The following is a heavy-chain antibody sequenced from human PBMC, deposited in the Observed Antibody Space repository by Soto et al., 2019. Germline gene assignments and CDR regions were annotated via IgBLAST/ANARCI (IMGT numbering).Heavy chain of an antibody. D-gene: IGHD1-7*01. CDR2: IYYSGST. Sequence: SETLSLTCTVSGGSISSYYWSWIRQPPGKGLEWIGYIYYSGSTNYNPSLKSRVTISVDTSKRQFSLNLNSVTAADTAVYYCARHGNGNSGVDGFDPWGQGTLVTVSS. J-gene: IGHJ5*02. CDR3: ARHGNGNSGVDGFDP. CDR1: GGSISSYY. V-gene: IGHV4-59*08.